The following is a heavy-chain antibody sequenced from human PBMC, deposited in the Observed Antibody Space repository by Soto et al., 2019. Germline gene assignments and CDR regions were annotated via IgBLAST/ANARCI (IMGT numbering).Heavy chain of an antibody. CDR2: ISGSGNSP. Sequence: EVQLVESGGRLVQRGGSLRLSCSGSGFIFGDHVMDWVRQAPGKGLEWVAGISGSGNSPFFRDSVTGRFTISRVNAKNTVYLEMNNLRDEDSAMYFCARGTHSYSGSHQLDAWGQGTLVTVSS. CDR3: ARGTHSYSGSHQLDA. D-gene: IGHD1-26*01. V-gene: IGHV3-23*04. CDR1: GFIFGDHV. J-gene: IGHJ5*02.